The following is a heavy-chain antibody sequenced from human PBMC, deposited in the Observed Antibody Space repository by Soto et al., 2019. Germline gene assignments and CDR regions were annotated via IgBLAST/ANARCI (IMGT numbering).Heavy chain of an antibody. J-gene: IGHJ4*02. Sequence: EVQLVESGGGLVQPGRSLRLSCAASGFTFDDYAMHWVRQAPGKGLEWVSGISWNSGSIGYADSVKGRFTISRDNAKKSLYLQMNSLRAEDTALYYCAKATPEGSSWYYCDYWGQGTLVTVSA. CDR3: AKATPEGSSWYYCDY. CDR2: ISWNSGSI. D-gene: IGHD6-13*01. CDR1: GFTFDDYA. V-gene: IGHV3-9*01.